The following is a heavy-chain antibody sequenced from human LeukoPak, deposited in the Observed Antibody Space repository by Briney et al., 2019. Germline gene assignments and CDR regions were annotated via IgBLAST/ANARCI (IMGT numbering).Heavy chain of an antibody. CDR2: ISGSGGST. CDR3: SKSRSGYYLYYFDY. V-gene: IGHV3-23*01. D-gene: IGHD3-3*01. J-gene: IGHJ4*02. Sequence: GGSLRLACAPSGFTLSSSAMSWVRQAPGRGLEWDSAISGSGGSTYYADSVKGRFTISRDNAKNPLYLQMNSLRAEGTAVYYCSKSRSGYYLYYFDYWGQRTLVTGFS. CDR1: GFTLSSSA.